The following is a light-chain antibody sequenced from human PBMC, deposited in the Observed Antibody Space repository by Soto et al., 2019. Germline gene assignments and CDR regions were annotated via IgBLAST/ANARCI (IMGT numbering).Light chain of an antibody. CDR1: QSISSW. CDR3: QRYNSYSRT. V-gene: IGKV1-5*01. J-gene: IGKJ1*01. CDR2: DAS. Sequence: DIQMTQSPSTLSASVGDRVTITCRASQSISSWLAWYQQKPGKAPNLLIYDASSLQSGVPSRFSGSGSGTKFSLTISCLLPEDFATYYCQRYNSYSRTVGQGTKVDIK.